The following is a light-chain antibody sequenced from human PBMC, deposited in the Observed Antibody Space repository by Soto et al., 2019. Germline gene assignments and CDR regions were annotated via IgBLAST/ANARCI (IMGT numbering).Light chain of an antibody. J-gene: IGKJ4*01. CDR2: WAS. CDR3: QQYYGIPLT. CDR1: RSLLHNSNDKNY. V-gene: IGKV4-1*01. Sequence: DIVMTQSPDSLAVSLGERATINCKSSRSLLHNSNDKNYLAWYQQKPGQPPKLLFYWASTRQSGVPERFSGSGSERHFTLTVTSLRAEDVPVYYCQQYYGIPLTFGGGTQVEIK.